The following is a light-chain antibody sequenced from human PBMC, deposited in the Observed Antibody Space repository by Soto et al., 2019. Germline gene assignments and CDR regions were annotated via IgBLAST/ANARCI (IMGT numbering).Light chain of an antibody. CDR1: QTVINNY. V-gene: IGKV3-20*01. J-gene: IGKJ1*01. CDR2: DAS. CDR3: QQYGSSGT. Sequence: EVVLTQAPGTLSLSPGERATLSCRASQTVINNYLAWYQQKPGRAPRLLIYDASSRATGIPARFSGSGSGTDFTLTISRLEPEDFAVYYCQQYGSSGTFGQGTKVDIK.